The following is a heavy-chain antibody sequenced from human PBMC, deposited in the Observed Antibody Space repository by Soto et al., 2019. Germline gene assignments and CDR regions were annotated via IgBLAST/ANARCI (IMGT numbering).Heavy chain of an antibody. J-gene: IGHJ3*02. CDR3: ARDEWPATNDPDAFDI. CDR1: GFTFSSYS. CDR2: ISSSSSYI. V-gene: IGHV3-21*01. D-gene: IGHD5-12*01. Sequence: ESGGGLVKPGGSLRLSCAASGFTFSSYSMNWVRQAPGKGLEWVSSISSSSSYIYYADSVKGRFTISRDNAKNSLYLQMNSLRAEDTAVYYCARDEWPATNDPDAFDIWGQGTMVTVSS.